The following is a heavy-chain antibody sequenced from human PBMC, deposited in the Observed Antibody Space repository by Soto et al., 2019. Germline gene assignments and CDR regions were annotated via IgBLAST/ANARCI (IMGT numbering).Heavy chain of an antibody. V-gene: IGHV3-30*18. Sequence: QVQLVESGGGVVQPGRSLRLSCAASGFTFSSYGMHWVRQAPGKGLEWVAVISYDGSNKYYADSVKGRFTISRDNSKNTLYLQMNSLRAEDTAVYYCAKVMGGYCISTSCLGWGFDYWGQGTLVTVSS. CDR2: ISYDGSNK. D-gene: IGHD2-2*01. J-gene: IGHJ4*02. CDR3: AKVMGGYCISTSCLGWGFDY. CDR1: GFTFSSYG.